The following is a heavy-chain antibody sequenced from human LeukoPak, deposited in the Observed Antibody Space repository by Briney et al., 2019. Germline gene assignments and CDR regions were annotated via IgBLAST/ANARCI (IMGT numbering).Heavy chain of an antibody. V-gene: IGHV3-33*01. CDR1: GFTFRNYG. Sequence: GGSLRLSCAASGFTFRNYGMHWVRQAPGKGLEWVAAIWYDGSNENYGDSVKGRFTISRDNSKNILYLQMHSLTAADAAVYYCARDPGVRQQPDDAFDIWGQGTMVIVSS. CDR3: ARDPGVRQQPDDAFDI. J-gene: IGHJ3*02. D-gene: IGHD6-13*01. CDR2: IWYDGSNE.